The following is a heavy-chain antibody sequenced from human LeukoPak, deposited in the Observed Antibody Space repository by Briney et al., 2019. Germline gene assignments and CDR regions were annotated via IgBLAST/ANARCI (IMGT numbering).Heavy chain of an antibody. CDR3: ARVDASDAFDI. Sequence: KTGGSLRLSCAASGFTFSSYVMSWVRQAPGKGLEWVSSIRSSSNIHYVDSVKGRFTISRDNAKNSLYLQLNSLRAEDTAVYYCARVDASDAFDIWGQGTMVTVSS. V-gene: IGHV3-21*01. CDR2: IRSSSNI. J-gene: IGHJ3*02. CDR1: GFTFSSYV. D-gene: IGHD2-2*01.